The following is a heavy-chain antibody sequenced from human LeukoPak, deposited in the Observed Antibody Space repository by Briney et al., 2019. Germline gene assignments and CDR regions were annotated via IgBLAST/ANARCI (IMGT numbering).Heavy chain of an antibody. J-gene: IGHJ5*02. V-gene: IGHV1-2*06. Sequence: ASVKVSCKASGYTFTGYYMHWVRQAPGQGLEWMGRINPNSGGTNYAQKFQGRATMTRDTSISTAYMELSRLRSDDTAVYYCAKIVGAATPSFDPWGQGTLVTVSS. CDR3: AKIVGAATPSFDP. CDR1: GYTFTGYY. CDR2: INPNSGGT. D-gene: IGHD1-26*01.